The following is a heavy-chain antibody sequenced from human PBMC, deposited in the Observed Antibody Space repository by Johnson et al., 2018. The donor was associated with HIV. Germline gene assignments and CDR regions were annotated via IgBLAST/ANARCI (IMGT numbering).Heavy chain of an antibody. CDR2: ISYDGSNK. CDR1: GSTFSDFG. V-gene: IGHV3-30*03. J-gene: IGHJ3*02. CDR3: TRRSPYDAFDI. Sequence: QVQLVESGGDLVKAGGSLRLSCAASGSTFSDFGIHWVRQAPGKGLEWVAVISYDGSNKYYADSVKGRFTISRDNSKNTLYLQRNSLRAEDTAVYYCTRRSPYDAFDIWGQGTMVTVSS.